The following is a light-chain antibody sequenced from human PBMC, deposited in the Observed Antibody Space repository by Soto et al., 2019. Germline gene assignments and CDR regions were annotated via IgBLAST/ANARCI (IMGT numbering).Light chain of an antibody. CDR3: QSYDSSLRAVV. CDR1: SSDIGGYNS. CDR2: DVS. J-gene: IGLJ2*01. Sequence: QSALTQSPSASGSPGQSVTISCTGTSSDIGGYNSVSWYQQHPGKAPKVMIYDVSKRPSGVPDRFSGSKSGNTASLTVSALQAEDEADYYCQSYDSSLRAVVFGGGTKLTVL. V-gene: IGLV2-8*01.